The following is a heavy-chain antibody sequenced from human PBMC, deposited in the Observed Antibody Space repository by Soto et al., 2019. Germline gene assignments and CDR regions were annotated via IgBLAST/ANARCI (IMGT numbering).Heavy chain of an antibody. Sequence: EVDLVESGGGLAQPGRSLRLSCVASGFTFDDHGMHWVRQIPGRGLEWVSGISWNSGSIGYAESVKGRFTIFRDNAKNSLYLEMNSLRQEDTALYYCVRDTSSGWHLKDHRGQGVQVSVSS. CDR3: VRDTSSGWHLKDH. J-gene: IGHJ4*02. CDR1: GFTFDDHG. V-gene: IGHV3-9*01. CDR2: ISWNSGSI. D-gene: IGHD3-9*01.